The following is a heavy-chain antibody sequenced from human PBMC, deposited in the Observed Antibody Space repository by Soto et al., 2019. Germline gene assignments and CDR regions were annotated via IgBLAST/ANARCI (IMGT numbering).Heavy chain of an antibody. D-gene: IGHD3-10*01. CDR2: IFPGGVNI. Sequence: ASVKVSCKAIGYSFTSHYMHWVRQAPGQGLEWMGTIFPGGVNIAYAQKFEGRVTMTKDTSTSTAYMELNSLTSEDTAVYYCARGVGSGTYYNQYNWFDPWGQGTLVTVSS. CDR1: GYSFTSHY. CDR3: ARGVGSGTYYNQYNWFDP. J-gene: IGHJ5*02. V-gene: IGHV1-46*01.